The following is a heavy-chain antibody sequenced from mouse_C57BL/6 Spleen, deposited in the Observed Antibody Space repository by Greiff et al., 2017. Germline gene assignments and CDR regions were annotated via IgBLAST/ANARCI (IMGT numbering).Heavy chain of an antibody. CDR3: TRSGLRQGDYAMDY. V-gene: IGHV1-5*01. Sequence: EVQLQQSGTVLARPGASVKMSCKTSGYTFTSYWMHWVKQRPGQGLEWIGAIYPGNSDTSYNQKFKGKAKLTAVTSASTAYMELSSLTNEDSAVYYCTRSGLRQGDYAMDYWGQGTSVTVSS. J-gene: IGHJ4*01. D-gene: IGHD2-2*01. CDR2: IYPGNSDT. CDR1: GYTFTSYW.